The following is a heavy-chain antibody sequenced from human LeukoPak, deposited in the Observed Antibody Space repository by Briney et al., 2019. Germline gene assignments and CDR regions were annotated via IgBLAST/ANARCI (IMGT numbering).Heavy chain of an antibody. CDR3: ARKAVAGPTFFDY. CDR1: GGSISSYY. Sequence: SETLSLTCTVSGGSISSYYWSWIRQPPGKGLEWIGYIYYSGSTNYNPSLKSRVTISVDTSKNQFSLKLSSVTAADTAVYYCARKAVAGPTFFDYWGQGTLVTVSS. V-gene: IGHV4-59*01. J-gene: IGHJ4*02. D-gene: IGHD6-19*01. CDR2: IYYSGST.